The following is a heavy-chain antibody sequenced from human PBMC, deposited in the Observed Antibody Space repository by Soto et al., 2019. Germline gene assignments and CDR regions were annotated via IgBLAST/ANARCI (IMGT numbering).Heavy chain of an antibody. CDR1: GFTFSSYA. Sequence: PGGSLRLSCAASGFTFSSYAMHWVRQAPGKGLEWVAVISSDGSNEYYAASVKGRFTISRDISKNTLYLQMNSLRAEDTAVYYCAGKAAAGTRGFDYWGQGTLVTV. CDR3: AGKAAAGTRGFDY. D-gene: IGHD6-13*01. CDR2: ISSDGSNE. V-gene: IGHV3-30-3*01. J-gene: IGHJ4*02.